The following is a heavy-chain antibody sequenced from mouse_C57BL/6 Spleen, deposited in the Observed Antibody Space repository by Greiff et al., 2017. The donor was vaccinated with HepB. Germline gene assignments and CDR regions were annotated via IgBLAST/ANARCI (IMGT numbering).Heavy chain of an antibody. CDR2: IYPGSGST. CDR1: GYTFTSYW. V-gene: IGHV1-55*01. CDR3: ARWDYYGSSYNYYAMDY. J-gene: IGHJ4*01. Sequence: QVQLQQPGAELVKPGASVKMSCKASGYTFTSYWITWVKQRPGQGLEWIGDIYPGSGSTNYNEKFKSKATLTVDTSSSTAYMQLSSLTSEDSAVYYCARWDYYGSSYNYYAMDYWGQGTSVTVSS. D-gene: IGHD1-1*01.